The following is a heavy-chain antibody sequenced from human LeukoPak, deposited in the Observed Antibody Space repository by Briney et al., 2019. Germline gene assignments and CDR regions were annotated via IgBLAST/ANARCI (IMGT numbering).Heavy chain of an antibody. V-gene: IGHV4-39*01. CDR3: ARLERHIDAFDI. CDR2: IYYSGST. D-gene: IGHD1-1*01. J-gene: IGHJ3*02. Sequence: PSETLSLTCTVSGGSISSSSYYWGWIRQPTGKGLEWSGSIYYSGSTYYNPSLKSRVTISVDTSKNQFSLKLSSVTAADTAVYYCARLERHIDAFDIWSQGTMVTVSS. CDR1: GGSISSSSYY.